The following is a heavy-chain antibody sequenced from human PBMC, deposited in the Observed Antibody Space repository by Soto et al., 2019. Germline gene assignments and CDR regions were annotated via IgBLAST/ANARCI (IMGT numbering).Heavy chain of an antibody. V-gene: IGHV1-69*13. J-gene: IGHJ6*02. Sequence: SVKVSCKASGGTFSSYAISWVRQAPGQGLEWMGGIIPIFGTANYAQKFQGRVTITADESTSTACMELSSLRSEDTAVYYCARGGITMVRGVISRGGYYYYGMDVWGQGTTVTVSS. D-gene: IGHD3-10*01. CDR3: ARGGITMVRGVISRGGYYYYGMDV. CDR1: GGTFSSYA. CDR2: IIPIFGTA.